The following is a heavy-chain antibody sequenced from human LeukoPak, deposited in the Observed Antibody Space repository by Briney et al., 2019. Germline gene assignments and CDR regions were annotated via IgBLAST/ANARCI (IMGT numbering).Heavy chain of an antibody. Sequence: ASVKVSCKASGYTFTSYGISWVRQAPGQGLEWMGWISAYNGNTNYAQKLQGRVTMTTDTSTSTAYMGLRSLRSDDTAVYYCARETIAARTGGLFDYWGQGTLVTVSS. D-gene: IGHD6-6*01. CDR2: ISAYNGNT. V-gene: IGHV1-18*01. J-gene: IGHJ4*02. CDR3: ARETIAARTGGLFDY. CDR1: GYTFTSYG.